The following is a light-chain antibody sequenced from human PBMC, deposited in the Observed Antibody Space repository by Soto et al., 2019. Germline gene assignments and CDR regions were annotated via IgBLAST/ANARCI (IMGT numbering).Light chain of an antibody. CDR3: QQYGSSPPLT. CDR1: QSVSSSY. Sequence: EFVLTQSQGTLSLSPGERATLSCRASQSVSSSYLAWYQQKPGEAPRILIYGASTRATGMPDRFSGSGPGTHFTLTISRLEPGHVAVYLCQQYGSSPPLTFAGETKVEIK. J-gene: IGKJ4*01. CDR2: GAS. V-gene: IGKV3-20*01.